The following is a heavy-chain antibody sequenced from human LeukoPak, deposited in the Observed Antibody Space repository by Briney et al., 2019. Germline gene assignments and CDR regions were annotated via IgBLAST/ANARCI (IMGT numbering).Heavy chain of an antibody. J-gene: IGHJ4*02. V-gene: IGHV4-38-2*02. CDR1: GYSISSGYY. Sequence: SETLSLTCTVSGYSISSGYYWGWIRQPPGKGLEWIGSISQTGSTYYNPSLGSRVTISVDTSKNQFSLKLSSVTAADTAVYYCVRSYYYDGSRTKRAFDYWGQGTLVTVSS. CDR3: VRSYYYDGSRTKRAFDY. D-gene: IGHD3-22*01. CDR2: ISQTGST.